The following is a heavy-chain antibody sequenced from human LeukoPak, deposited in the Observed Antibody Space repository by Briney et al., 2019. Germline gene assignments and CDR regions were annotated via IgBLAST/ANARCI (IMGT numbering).Heavy chain of an antibody. CDR2: INPNSGGT. CDR1: GYTFTGYY. J-gene: IGHJ4*02. Sequence: GASVKVSCKASGYTFTGYYMHWVRQAPGQGPEWMGWINPNSGGTNYAQKFHGRVTMTRDTSISTAYMELSRLRSDDTAVYYCARGEITSGGVIVVFDYWGQGTLVTVSS. V-gene: IGHV1-2*02. D-gene: IGHD3-16*02. CDR3: ARGEITSGGVIVVFDY.